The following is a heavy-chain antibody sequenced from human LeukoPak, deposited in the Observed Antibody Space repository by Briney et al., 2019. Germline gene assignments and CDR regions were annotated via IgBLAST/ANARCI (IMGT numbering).Heavy chain of an antibody. CDR1: GGSISSGGYS. CDR2: IYHSGST. D-gene: IGHD5-18*01. Sequence: PSETLSLTCAVSGGSISSGGYSWSWIRQPPGKGLEWIGYIYHSGSTYYNPSLKSRVTISVDRSKNQFSLKLSSVTAADTAVYYCARGQLWSPFWYFDLWGRGTLVTVSS. V-gene: IGHV4-30-2*01. J-gene: IGHJ2*01. CDR3: ARGQLWSPFWYFDL.